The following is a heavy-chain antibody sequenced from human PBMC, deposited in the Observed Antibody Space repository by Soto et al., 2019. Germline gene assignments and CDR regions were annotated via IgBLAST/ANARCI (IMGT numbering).Heavy chain of an antibody. J-gene: IGHJ4*02. V-gene: IGHV3-66*01. CDR2: IYSGGNT. D-gene: IGHD4-17*01. Sequence: PGGSLRLSCAASGFTVSKNYMSWVRQAPGKGLEWVSVIYSGGNTYYADSVKGRFTISRDNSKNTLYLQMNSLRAEDTAMYYCARDPAVTTDYWGQGTLVTVSS. CDR3: ARDPAVTTDY. CDR1: GFTVSKNY.